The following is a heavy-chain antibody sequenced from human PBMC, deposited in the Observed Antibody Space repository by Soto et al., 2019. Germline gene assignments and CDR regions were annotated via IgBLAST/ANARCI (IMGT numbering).Heavy chain of an antibody. J-gene: IGHJ3*02. CDR2: ISYDGSNK. V-gene: IGHV3-30*18. CDR1: GFTFSSYG. Sequence: QVQLVESGGGVVQPGRSLRLSCAASGFTFSSYGMHWVRQAPGKGLEWVAVISYDGSNKYYADSVKGRFTISRDNSKNALYLQMNSLRAEDTAVYYCAKAGRQWLDLDAFDIWGQGTMVTGSS. D-gene: IGHD6-19*01. CDR3: AKAGRQWLDLDAFDI.